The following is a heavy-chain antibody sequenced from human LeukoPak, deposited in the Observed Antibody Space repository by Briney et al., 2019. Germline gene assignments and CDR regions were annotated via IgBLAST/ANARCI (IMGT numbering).Heavy chain of an antibody. CDR2: IIPIFGTA. CDR1: GGTFSIYA. CDR3: ARDTGSGFDY. Sequence: SVKVSCTASGGTFSIYAISWVRQAPGQGLEWMGGIIPIFGTANYAQKFQGRVTITADESTSTAYMELSSLRSEDTAVYYCARDTGSGFDYWGQGTLVTVSS. V-gene: IGHV1-69*13. D-gene: IGHD3-22*01. J-gene: IGHJ4*02.